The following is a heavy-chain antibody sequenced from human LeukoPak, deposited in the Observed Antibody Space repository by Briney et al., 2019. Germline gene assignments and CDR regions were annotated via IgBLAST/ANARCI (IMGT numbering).Heavy chain of an antibody. V-gene: IGHV4-38-2*02. J-gene: IGHJ4*02. CDR1: GYSISSGDY. CDR2: IYHSGST. D-gene: IGHD6-19*01. Sequence: KPSETLSLTCTVSGYSISSGDYWGWIRQPPGKGLEWIASIYHSGSTYSNPSLESRISISVDTSKNQFSLKLNSVTAADTAVYFCARDGGGRIAVAGLWYDWGQGALVTVSS. CDR3: ARDGGGRIAVAGLWYD.